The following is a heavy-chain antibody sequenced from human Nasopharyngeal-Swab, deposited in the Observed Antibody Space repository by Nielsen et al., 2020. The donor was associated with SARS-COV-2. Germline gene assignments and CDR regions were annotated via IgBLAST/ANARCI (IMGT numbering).Heavy chain of an antibody. Sequence: GGSLRLSCAASGFTFSSYGMHWVRQAPGKGLEWVAVIWYDGSNKYCADSVKGRFTISRDNSKNTLYLQMNSLRAEDTAVYYCARGPRLLRFLEWLFSLDAFDIWGQGTMVTVSS. D-gene: IGHD3-3*01. J-gene: IGHJ3*02. CDR1: GFTFSSYG. CDR3: ARGPRLLRFLEWLFSLDAFDI. V-gene: IGHV3-33*01. CDR2: IWYDGSNK.